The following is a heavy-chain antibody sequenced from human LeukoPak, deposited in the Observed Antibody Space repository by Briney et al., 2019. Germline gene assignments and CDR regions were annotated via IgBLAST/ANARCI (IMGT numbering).Heavy chain of an antibody. J-gene: IGHJ4*02. CDR1: GFSLSTSGMC. CDR2: IDWDDDK. D-gene: IGHD3-16*01. V-gene: IGHV2-70*11. Sequence: SGPALVKPTQTLTLTCTFSGFSLSTSGMCVSWIRQPPGKALEWLARIDWDDDKYYSTSLKTRLTISKDTSKNQVVLTMTKMDPLDNATYYCGRVGGGGYFDYWGQGTLVTVSS. CDR3: GRVGGGGYFDY.